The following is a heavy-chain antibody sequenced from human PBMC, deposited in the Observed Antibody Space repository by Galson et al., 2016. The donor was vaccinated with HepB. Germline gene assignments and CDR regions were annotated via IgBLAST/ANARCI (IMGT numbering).Heavy chain of an antibody. CDR3: AVGNDPLDY. J-gene: IGHJ4*02. CDR2: ISATGTTI. Sequence: SLRLSCAASGFTFSSYNMNWVRQVPGKGLDWISYISATGTTIDYADSVKGRFIISRDNAKNSLYLQMNSPRVEDTAVYYCAVGNDPLDYWGQGTLVTVSS. V-gene: IGHV3-48*03. CDR1: GFTFSSYN. D-gene: IGHD1-1*01.